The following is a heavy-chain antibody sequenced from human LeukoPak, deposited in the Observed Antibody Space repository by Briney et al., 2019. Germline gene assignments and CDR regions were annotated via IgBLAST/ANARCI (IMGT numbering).Heavy chain of an antibody. CDR3: GCGVGATTPDAFDI. CDR1: GFTFSDYY. CDR2: ISSSGSTI. D-gene: IGHD1-26*01. Sequence: GGSLRLSCAASGFTFSDYYMSWIRQARGKGLEGVSYISSSGSTIYYADSVKGRFTISRDNAKNSLYLQMNSLRAEDPAVYYCGCGVGATTPDAFDIWGQGTMVTVSS. J-gene: IGHJ3*02. V-gene: IGHV3-11*01.